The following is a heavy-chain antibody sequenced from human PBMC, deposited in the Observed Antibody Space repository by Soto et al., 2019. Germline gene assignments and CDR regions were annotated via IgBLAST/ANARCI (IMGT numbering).Heavy chain of an antibody. CDR3: ARDRPGYSYGIAFDY. CDR2: IIPIFGTA. CDR1: GGTFSSYA. Sequence: GASVKVSCKASGGTFSSYAISGVRQAPGQGLEWMGGIIPIFGTANYAQKFQGRVTITADESTSTAYMELSSLRSEDTAVYYCARDRPGYSYGIAFDYWGQGTLVTVSS. V-gene: IGHV1-69*13. J-gene: IGHJ4*02. D-gene: IGHD5-18*01.